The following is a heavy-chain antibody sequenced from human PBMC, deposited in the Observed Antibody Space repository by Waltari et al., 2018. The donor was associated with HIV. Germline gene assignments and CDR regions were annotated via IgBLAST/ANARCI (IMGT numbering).Heavy chain of an antibody. Sequence: EVQLVESGGDLVQPGRSLRLSCTASGFTFGDYAMSWFRQAPGKGLEWGGCIRRKAYGGTTEHAGSVKGKFTISRDDSKNIAYLQMNSLKTEDTGVYFCSRGHVPDGYGMDVWGQGTTVTVSS. CDR3: SRGHVPDGYGMDV. CDR2: IRRKAYGGTT. D-gene: IGHD2-2*01. V-gene: IGHV3-49*03. CDR1: GFTFGDYA. J-gene: IGHJ6*02.